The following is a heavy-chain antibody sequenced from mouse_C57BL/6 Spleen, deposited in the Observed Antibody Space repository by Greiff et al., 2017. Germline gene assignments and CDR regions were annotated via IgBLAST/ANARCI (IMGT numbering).Heavy chain of an antibody. D-gene: IGHD2-5*01. CDR2: IDPSDSYT. CDR3: ARNDYSNYVGY. Sequence: QVQLQQPGAELVRPGTSVKLSCKASGYTFTSYWMHWVKQRPGQGLEWIGVIDPSDSYTNYNQKFKGKATLTVDTSSSTAYMQLSSLTSEDSAVYYCARNDYSNYVGYWGQGTTLTVSS. J-gene: IGHJ2*01. CDR1: GYTFTSYW. V-gene: IGHV1-59*01.